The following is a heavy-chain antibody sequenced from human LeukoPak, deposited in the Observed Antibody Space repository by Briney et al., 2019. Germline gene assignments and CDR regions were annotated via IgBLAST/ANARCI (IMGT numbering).Heavy chain of an antibody. D-gene: IGHD3-10*01. J-gene: IGHJ4*02. V-gene: IGHV3-15*01. Sequence: GWALRLSCAASVFIFSNNWFSWVRQAPGKGLEWVGHIKSKTYGETTDYAEPVKGRFTISRDDAHDMVYLQLSSLRPEDTAVYYCITITITRGALWGLGTLVTVSS. CDR1: VFIFSNNW. CDR3: ITITITRGAL. CDR2: IKSKTYGETT.